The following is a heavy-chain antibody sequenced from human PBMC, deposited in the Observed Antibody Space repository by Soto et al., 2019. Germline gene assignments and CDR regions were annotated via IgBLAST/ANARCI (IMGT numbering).Heavy chain of an antibody. CDR3: ARSQRNSPNDAFDI. CDR1: GYTFTGYY. J-gene: IGHJ3*02. CDR2: INPNSGGT. D-gene: IGHD1-7*01. Sequence: VSVEVSCKASGYTFTGYYMHWARQTPGQGLEWMGWINPNSGGTNYAQKFQGWVTMTRDTSISTAYMELSRLRSDDTVVYYCARSQRNSPNDAFDIWGQGTMVTVS. V-gene: IGHV1-2*04.